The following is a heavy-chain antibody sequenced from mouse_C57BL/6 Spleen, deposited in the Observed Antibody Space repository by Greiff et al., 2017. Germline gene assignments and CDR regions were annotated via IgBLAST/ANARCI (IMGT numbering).Heavy chain of an antibody. CDR3: ARWGDWDEGFAY. J-gene: IGHJ3*01. CDR2: IYPGDGDT. D-gene: IGHD4-1*01. V-gene: IGHV1-82*01. CDR1: GYAFSSSW. Sequence: QVQLQQSGPELVKPGASVKISCKASGYAFSSSWMNWVKQRPGKGLEWIGRIYPGDGDTNYNGKFKGKATLTADKSSSTAYMQLSSLTSEDSAVYFWARWGDWDEGFAYWGQGTLVTVSA.